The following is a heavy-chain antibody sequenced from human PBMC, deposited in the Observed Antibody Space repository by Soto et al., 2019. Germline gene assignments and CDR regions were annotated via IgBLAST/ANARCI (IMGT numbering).Heavy chain of an antibody. CDR2: IYHSGST. CDR1: GGSISNTNW. CDR3: AKNETTRPWFDP. D-gene: IGHD1-1*01. V-gene: IGHV4-4*02. J-gene: IGHJ5*02. Sequence: PSETLSLTCAISGGSISNTNWWSWVRQPPGKGLEWIGEIYHSGSTNYNPSLKSRLTISVDKSRDQFSLRLSSVTAADTAVYYCAKNETTRPWFDPWGQGTLVTVSS.